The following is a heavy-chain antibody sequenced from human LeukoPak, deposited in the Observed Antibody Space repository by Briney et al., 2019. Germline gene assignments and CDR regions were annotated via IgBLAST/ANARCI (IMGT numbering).Heavy chain of an antibody. V-gene: IGHV3-74*01. D-gene: IGHD6-19*01. J-gene: IGHJ2*01. CDR2: INSDGSNT. CDR1: GFTVSSSW. CDR3: ARGEYSSDYSYWYFDL. Sequence: GGSLRLSCAASGFTVSSSWMHWVRQAPGKGLVWVSRINSDGSNTIYADSGKGRFTISRDNAKNTLYLQMNGLRAEDTAEYYCARGEYSSDYSYWYFDLWGRGTLVTV.